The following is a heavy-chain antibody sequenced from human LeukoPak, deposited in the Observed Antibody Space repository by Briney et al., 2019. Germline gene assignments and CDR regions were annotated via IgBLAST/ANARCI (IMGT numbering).Heavy chain of an antibody. V-gene: IGHV4-34*01. J-gene: IGHJ1*01. CDR3: AHSSDYQQH. CDR2: INHGGST. Sequence: SETLSLTCAVYGGSFSAYYWSWLRQPPRKGLEWIGEINHGGSTNYNPSLKGRVTISVDTSQNQVSLKLSSVTAADTAVYYCAHSSDYQQHCGQGTLVTVSS. CDR1: GGSFSAYY. D-gene: IGHD3-22*01.